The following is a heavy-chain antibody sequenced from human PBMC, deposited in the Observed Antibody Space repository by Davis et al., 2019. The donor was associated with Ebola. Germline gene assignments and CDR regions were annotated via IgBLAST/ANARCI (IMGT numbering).Heavy chain of an antibody. CDR1: GFTFSSYG. CDR2: ISYDGSNK. D-gene: IGHD6-13*01. Sequence: GESLKISCAASGFTFSSYGMHWVRQAPGKGLEWVAVISYDGSNKYYADSVKGRFTISRDNSKNTLYLQMNSLRAEDTAVYYCAKGRGAAAVDGMDVWGQGTTVTVSS. V-gene: IGHV3-30*18. CDR3: AKGRGAAAVDGMDV. J-gene: IGHJ6*02.